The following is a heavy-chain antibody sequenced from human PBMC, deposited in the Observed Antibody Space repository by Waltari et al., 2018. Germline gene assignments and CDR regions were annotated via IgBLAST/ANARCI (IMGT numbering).Heavy chain of an antibody. Sequence: EVQLVESGGGLVQPGGSLRLSCQASGFPFSSYDLSWVRQAPGKGLDWVSAISGSGGSTYYADSVKGRFTISRDNSKNTLYLQMNSLRAEDTAVYYCAKDADYDFWSGYHYGMDVWGQGTTVTVSS. D-gene: IGHD3-3*01. V-gene: IGHV3-23*04. CDR2: ISGSGGST. J-gene: IGHJ6*02. CDR3: AKDADYDFWSGYHYGMDV. CDR1: GFPFSSYD.